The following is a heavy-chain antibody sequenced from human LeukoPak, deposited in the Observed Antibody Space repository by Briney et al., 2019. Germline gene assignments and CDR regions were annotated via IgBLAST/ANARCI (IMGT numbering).Heavy chain of an antibody. Sequence: GASVKVSCKASGGTFNNYPISWVRQAPGQGREWMGGIIPIFGTVNYAQKFQGGVTITTDESTSTAYMELSSLRSEDTAVYYCAMLDETSWEYGTHDLRYYWGQGTLVTVSS. CDR3: AMLDETSWEYGTHDLRYY. V-gene: IGHV1-69*05. J-gene: IGHJ4*02. D-gene: IGHD4-17*01. CDR1: GGTFNNYP. CDR2: IIPIFGTV.